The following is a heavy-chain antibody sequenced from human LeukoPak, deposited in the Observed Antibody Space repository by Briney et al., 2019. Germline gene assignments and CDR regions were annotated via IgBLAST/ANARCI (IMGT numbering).Heavy chain of an antibody. J-gene: IGHJ4*02. CDR3: ARTRLAAAGSFSH. CDR2: INTNTRNP. V-gene: IGHV7-4-1*02. CDR1: GYTFTTYG. D-gene: IGHD6-13*01. Sequence: ASVKVSCKSSGYTFTTYGISWMRQAPGQGLEWMGWINTNTRNPTYAQGFTGRFVFSLDTSVSTAYLQISSLKAEDTAVYYCARTRLAAAGSFSHWGQGTLVTVSS.